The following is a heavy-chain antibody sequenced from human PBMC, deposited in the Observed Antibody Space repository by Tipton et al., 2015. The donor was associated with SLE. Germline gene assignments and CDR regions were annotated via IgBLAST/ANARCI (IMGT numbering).Heavy chain of an antibody. CDR1: GYTFTSYG. J-gene: IGHJ3*02. D-gene: IGHD6-6*01. V-gene: IGHV1-18*01. CDR3: ARGEAARDAFDI. CDR2: ISAYNGNT. Sequence: QSGAEVKKPGASVEVSCKASGYTFTSYGISWVRQAPGQGLEWMGWISAYNGNTNYAQKLQGRVTMTTDTSTSEAYMERRSLRSNDTAVYYGARGEAARDAFDIWDQGTMVTVSS.